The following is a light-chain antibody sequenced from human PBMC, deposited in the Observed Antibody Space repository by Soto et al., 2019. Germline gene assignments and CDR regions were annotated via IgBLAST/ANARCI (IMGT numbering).Light chain of an antibody. Sequence: DIVLTQSPDTLSLSPGERATLSCRASQSVSSNYLAWYQQKPGQAPRLLIYGASTRATGIPDRFSGSGSGTDFTLTISRLEPEDFAVYYCQQYGSSPFTFGPGTKVDLK. CDR1: QSVSSNY. CDR3: QQYGSSPFT. V-gene: IGKV3-20*01. CDR2: GAS. J-gene: IGKJ3*01.